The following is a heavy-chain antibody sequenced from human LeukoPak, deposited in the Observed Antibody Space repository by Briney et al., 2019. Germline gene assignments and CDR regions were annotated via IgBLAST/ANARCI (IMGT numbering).Heavy chain of an antibody. CDR1: GDSISSYY. Sequence: WETLSLTCTVSGDSISSYYWTWIRQPPGKGLEWIGYIYYSGNTNYNPSLKSRVTISLDTSKNQFSLKLTSVTAADTAMYYCARRKAKTPNYFDYWGQGALVTVSS. CDR2: IYYSGNT. J-gene: IGHJ4*02. V-gene: IGHV4-59*08. CDR3: ARRKAKTPNYFDY.